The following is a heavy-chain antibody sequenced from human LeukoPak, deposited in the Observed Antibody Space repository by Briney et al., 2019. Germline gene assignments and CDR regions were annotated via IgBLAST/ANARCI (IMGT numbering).Heavy chain of an antibody. J-gene: IGHJ4*02. CDR1: GYTFTSYG. CDR2: ISAYNGNT. CDR3: ATYEYPVDY. V-gene: IGHV1-18*01. Sequence: ASVKVSCKASGYTFTSYGISWVRQAPGQGLEWMGWISAYNGNTNYAQKFQGRVTMTRDTSISTAHMELSRLRSDDTAVYYCATYEYPVDYWGQGTLVTVSS. D-gene: IGHD5-12*01.